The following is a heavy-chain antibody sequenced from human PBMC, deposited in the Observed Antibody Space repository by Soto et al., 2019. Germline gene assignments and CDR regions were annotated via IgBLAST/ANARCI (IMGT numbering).Heavy chain of an antibody. V-gene: IGHV3-43*01. CDR1: GFTFDDYT. D-gene: IGHD3-10*01. CDR2: ISWDGGST. Sequence: GGSLRLSCAASGFTFDDYTMHWVRQAPGKGLEWVSLISWDGGSTYYADSVKGRFTISRDNSKNSLYLQMNSLRTEDTALYYCAKVAGSGTGTYYHGMDVWGQGTTVTVSS. J-gene: IGHJ6*02. CDR3: AKVAGSGTGTYYHGMDV.